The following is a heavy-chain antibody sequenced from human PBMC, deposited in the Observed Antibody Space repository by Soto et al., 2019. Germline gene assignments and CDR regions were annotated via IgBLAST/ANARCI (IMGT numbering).Heavy chain of an antibody. D-gene: IGHD2-15*01. CDR1: GGTFSSYA. Sequence: QVQLVQSGAEVKKPGSSVKVSCKASGGTFSSYAINWVRQAPGQGLEWMGGIIPIFGTTNYAQKFQGRVTISAXXTXTXXWMEVSSLSAEDTAVSYCARGGVVVDLLVYCRLDAWGQGTTVTVSS. CDR2: IIPIFGTT. CDR3: ARGGVVVDLLVYCRLDA. V-gene: IGHV1-69*12. J-gene: IGHJ6*02.